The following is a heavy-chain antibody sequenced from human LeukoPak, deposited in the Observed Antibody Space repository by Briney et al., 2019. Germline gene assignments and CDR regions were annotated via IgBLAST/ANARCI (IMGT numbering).Heavy chain of an antibody. D-gene: IGHD1-14*01. CDR1: GGSFSDYY. CDR3: ARLTQAPYYCDYYMDV. Sequence: SETLSLTCAVYGGSFSDYYWSWIRQPPGKGLEWIGEINHSGSTNYNPSLKSRVTISVDTSKNQFSLKLTSVTAADTAVYYCARLTQAPYYCDYYMDVWGRGTTVTVSS. J-gene: IGHJ6*03. CDR2: INHSGST. V-gene: IGHV4-34*01.